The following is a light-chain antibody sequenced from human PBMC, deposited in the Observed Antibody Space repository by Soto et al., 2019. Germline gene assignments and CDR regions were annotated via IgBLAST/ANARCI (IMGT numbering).Light chain of an antibody. V-gene: IGLV2-14*01. CDR2: EVS. Sequence: QSALTQPASVSGSPGQSITISCTGTSSDIGGYNYVSWYQQHPGKAPKLMIYEVSNWPSGVSNRFSGSKSGNTASLTISGLQAEDEADYYCTSYTSSSTNYVFGTGTKLTAL. J-gene: IGLJ1*01. CDR3: TSYTSSSTNYV. CDR1: SSDIGGYNY.